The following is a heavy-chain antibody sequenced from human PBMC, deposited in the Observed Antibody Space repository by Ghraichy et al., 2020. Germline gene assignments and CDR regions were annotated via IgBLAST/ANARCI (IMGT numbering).Heavy chain of an antibody. J-gene: IGHJ4*02. CDR1: GYTFTGYY. Sequence: ASVKVSCKASGYTFTGYYMHLVRQAPGQGLEWMGWINPNSGDTNYAQKFQGRVTMTRDTSISTAYMELSRLRSDDTAVYYCARGGNYYDSSGYYYPFDYWGQGTLVTVSS. D-gene: IGHD3-22*01. V-gene: IGHV1-2*02. CDR3: ARGGNYYDSSGYYYPFDY. CDR2: INPNSGDT.